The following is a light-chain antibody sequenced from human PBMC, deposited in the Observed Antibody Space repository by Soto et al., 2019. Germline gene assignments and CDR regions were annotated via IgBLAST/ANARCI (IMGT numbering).Light chain of an antibody. V-gene: IGKV3-20*01. J-gene: IGKJ2*01. CDR2: GAS. CDR1: QSINSNY. CDR3: QQYHNSPYT. Sequence: EIVLTQSPGTLSLSPGERATLSCRASQSINSNYLAWYQQKPGQAPRLLIYGASSRATGIPDRFSGIGSGTDLTLTIDRLEPEDSAVYYCQQYHNSPYTFGQGTKLEIK.